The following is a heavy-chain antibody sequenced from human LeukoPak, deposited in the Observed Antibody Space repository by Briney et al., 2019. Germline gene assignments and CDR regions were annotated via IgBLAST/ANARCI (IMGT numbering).Heavy chain of an antibody. Sequence: SETLSLTCTVSGDSISSYYWSWIRQPAGRGLEWIGRIYISGSTKYNPSLKSRVTISVDTSKNQFSLKLSSVTAADTAVYYCARAESYQYYFDYWGQGTLSPSPQ. CDR2: IYISGST. CDR3: ARAESYQYYFDY. CDR1: GDSISSYY. D-gene: IGHD2-2*01. J-gene: IGHJ4*02. V-gene: IGHV4-4*07.